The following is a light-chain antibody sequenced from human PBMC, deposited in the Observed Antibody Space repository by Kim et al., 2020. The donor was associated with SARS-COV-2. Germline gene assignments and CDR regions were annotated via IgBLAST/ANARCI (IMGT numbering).Light chain of an antibody. V-gene: IGLV3-10*01. CDR3: YSTDSSGNHKGV. J-gene: IGLJ2*01. Sequence: SYELTQPPSVSVSPGQTARITCSGDALTKKYAYWYQQKSGQAPVLVIYEESKRPSGIPERFSGSSSGTMATLTISGAQVEDEADYYCYSTDSSGNHKGVF. CDR2: EES. CDR1: ALTKKY.